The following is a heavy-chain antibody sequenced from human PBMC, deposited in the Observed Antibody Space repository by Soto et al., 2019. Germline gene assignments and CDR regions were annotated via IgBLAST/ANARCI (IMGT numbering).Heavy chain of an antibody. CDR1: GLTFSNYW. V-gene: IGHV3-74*01. CDR3: VTLIPPQAY. Sequence: HPGGSLRLSCAASGLTFSNYWMHWVRQAPRKGLVWVSRINGVGSSTDYADSVKGRFTISRDNAKNTLYLQMNSLTVADTAVYYCVTLIPPQAYWGQGTLVTVSS. CDR2: INGVGSST. J-gene: IGHJ4*02. D-gene: IGHD2-2*02.